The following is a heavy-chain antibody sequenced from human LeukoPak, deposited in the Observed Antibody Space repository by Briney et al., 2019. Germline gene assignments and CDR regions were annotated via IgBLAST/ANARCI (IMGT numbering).Heavy chain of an antibody. J-gene: IGHJ4*02. V-gene: IGHV3-30*18. D-gene: IGHD6-19*01. Sequence: GGPLRLSCAASGFTFSSYGMSWVRQAPGEGLEWVAVISYDGSNKYYADSVKGRFTISRDNSKNTLYLQMNSLRAEDTAVYYCAKDQQWTGYFDYWGQGTLVTVSS. CDR2: ISYDGSNK. CDR1: GFTFSSYG. CDR3: AKDQQWTGYFDY.